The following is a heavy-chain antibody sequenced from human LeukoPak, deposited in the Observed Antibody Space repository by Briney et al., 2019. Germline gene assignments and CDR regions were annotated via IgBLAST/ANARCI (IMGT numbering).Heavy chain of an antibody. CDR2: IWYDGSNK. J-gene: IGHJ4*02. V-gene: IGHV3-33*01. Sequence: PGGSLRLSCAASGFTFSSYGMHWVRQAPGKGLEWVAVIWYDGSNKYYADSVKGRFTISRDNSKNTLYLQMNSLRAEDTAVYYCARSSDPPGLDYGGNSSEFDYWGQGTLVTVSS. CDR1: GFTFSSYG. CDR3: ARSSDPPGLDYGGNSSEFDY. D-gene: IGHD4-23*01.